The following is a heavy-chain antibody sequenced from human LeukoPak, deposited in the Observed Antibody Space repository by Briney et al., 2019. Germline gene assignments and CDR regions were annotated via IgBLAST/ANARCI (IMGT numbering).Heavy chain of an antibody. Sequence: GSLRLSCVASGFTFSSHGMNWVRQPPGKGLEWIGEIYHSGCTNYNPSLKSPVTISVDKSKNQFSLKLSSVTAADTAVYYCARAPEMATLDYWGQGTLVTVSS. J-gene: IGHJ4*02. CDR2: IYHSGCT. V-gene: IGHV4-4*02. CDR1: GFTFSSHGM. D-gene: IGHD5-24*01. CDR3: ARAPEMATLDY.